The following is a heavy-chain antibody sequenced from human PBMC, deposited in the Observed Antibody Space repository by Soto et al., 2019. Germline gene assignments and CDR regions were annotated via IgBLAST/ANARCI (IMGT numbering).Heavy chain of an antibody. V-gene: IGHV3-23*01. CDR1: GFTFSSYA. D-gene: IGHD6-6*01. CDR3: AKGAMSIAASSTTRYMDV. J-gene: IGHJ6*03. CDR2: ISGSGGST. Sequence: EVQLLESGGGLVQPGGSLRLSCAASGFTFSSYAMSWVRQAPGKGLEWVSAISGSGGSTYYADSVKGRFTISRDNSKNTQYQQMNSLRAEDTAVYYCAKGAMSIAASSTTRYMDVWGKGTTVTVSS.